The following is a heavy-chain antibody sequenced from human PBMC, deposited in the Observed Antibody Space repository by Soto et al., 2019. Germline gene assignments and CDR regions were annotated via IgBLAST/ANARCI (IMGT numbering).Heavy chain of an antibody. CDR2: IYYSGST. D-gene: IGHD6-19*01. J-gene: IGHJ4*02. V-gene: IGHV4-59*01. CDR3: ARESAVAGTVFDY. CDR1: GGSISSYY. Sequence: SETLSLTCTVSGGSISSYYWSWIRQPPGKGLEWIGYIYYSGSTNYNPSLKSRVTISVDTSKNQFPLKLSSVTAADTAVYYCARESAVAGTVFDYWGQGTLVTVSS.